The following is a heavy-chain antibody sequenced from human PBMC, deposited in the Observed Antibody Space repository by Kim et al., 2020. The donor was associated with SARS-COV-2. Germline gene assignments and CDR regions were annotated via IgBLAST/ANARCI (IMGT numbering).Heavy chain of an antibody. CDR2: ISSSSSYI. CDR3: ARAYDCSSTSCHMGKYYYYYGMDV. V-gene: IGHV3-21*01. D-gene: IGHD2-2*01. Sequence: GGSLRLSCAASGFTFSSYSMNWVRQAPGKGLEWVSSISSSSSYIYYADSVKGRFTISRDNAKNSLYLQMNSLRAEDTAVYYCARAYDCSSTSCHMGKYYYYYGMDVWGQGTTVTVSS. CDR1: GFTFSSYS. J-gene: IGHJ6*02.